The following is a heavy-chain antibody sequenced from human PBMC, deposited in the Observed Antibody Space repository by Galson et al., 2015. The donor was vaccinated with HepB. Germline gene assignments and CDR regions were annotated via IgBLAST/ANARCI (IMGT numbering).Heavy chain of an antibody. CDR2: ITSSSGYI. Sequence: SLRLSCAASGLTFSSYSMNWVRQAPGKGLEWVSSITSSSGYIYYADSVKGRFTISRDNAKNSLYLQMNSLRAEDTAVYYCARDGGTDWLFRYFDLWGRGTLVTVSS. CDR3: ARDGGTDWLFRYFDL. J-gene: IGHJ2*01. V-gene: IGHV3-21*01. CDR1: GLTFSSYS. D-gene: IGHD3-16*01.